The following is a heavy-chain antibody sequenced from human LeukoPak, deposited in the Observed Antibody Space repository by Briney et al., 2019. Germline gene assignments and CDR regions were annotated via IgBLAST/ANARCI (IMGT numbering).Heavy chain of an antibody. CDR2: INRSGST. V-gene: IGHV4-34*01. Sequence: SETLSLTCAVYGGSFSGHYWSWIRQPPGKGLEWIGEINRSGSTNYNPSLKSRVTISVDTSKNQFSLKLSSVTAADTAVYYCARHQPDIVVVVAANAWFDPWGQGTLVTVSS. J-gene: IGHJ5*02. CDR3: ARHQPDIVVVVAANAWFDP. D-gene: IGHD2-15*01. CDR1: GGSFSGHY.